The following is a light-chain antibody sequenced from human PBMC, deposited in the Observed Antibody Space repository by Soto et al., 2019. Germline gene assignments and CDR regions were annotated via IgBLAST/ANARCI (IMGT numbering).Light chain of an antibody. Sequence: QSVVTQPPLASGTPGQTVTISCSGSSSNIGSAYIYWYQHLPGTAPKLLIYRNNQRPSGVPDRFSASKSGTSASLAISGLRSEDDADYYCAAWDDSLVVFGGGTKVTVL. V-gene: IGLV1-47*01. CDR1: SSNIGSAY. CDR3: AAWDDSLVV. CDR2: RNN. J-gene: IGLJ2*01.